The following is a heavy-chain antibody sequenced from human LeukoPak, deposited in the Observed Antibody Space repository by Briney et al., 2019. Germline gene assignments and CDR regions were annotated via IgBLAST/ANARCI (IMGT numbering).Heavy chain of an antibody. CDR3: AAGGGCLFDS. Sequence: PGGSLRLSCEASGFTFSSYWMNWVRQAPGKGLEWVANIKQDGSEKYYVDSVKGRFTISRDSAKNSLYLQMNSLRAEDTAVYYCAAGGGCLFDSWGQGTMVTVSS. V-gene: IGHV3-7*01. D-gene: IGHD4-23*01. J-gene: IGHJ4*02. CDR1: GFTFSSYW. CDR2: IKQDGSEK.